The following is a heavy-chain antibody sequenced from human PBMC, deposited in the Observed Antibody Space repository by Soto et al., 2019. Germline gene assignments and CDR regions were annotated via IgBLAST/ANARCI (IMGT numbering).Heavy chain of an antibody. CDR2: IYWDDDK. J-gene: IGHJ4*02. CDR3: AHVFNSNSGRYRYVDY. CDR1: GFSLTTGGVG. D-gene: IGHD3-16*02. Sequence: QITLKESGPTLVNPTQTLTLTCTFSGFSLTTGGVGVGWIRQPPGKALEWLALIYWDDDKRYSPSLKSRLTITQDTSKNQVVLTLTNRDPVDTATFYCAHVFNSNSGRYRYVDYWGQGTLVTVSS. V-gene: IGHV2-5*02.